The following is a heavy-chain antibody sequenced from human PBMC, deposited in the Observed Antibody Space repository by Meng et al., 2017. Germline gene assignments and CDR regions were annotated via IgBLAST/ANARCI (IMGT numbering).Heavy chain of an antibody. D-gene: IGHD3-3*01. CDR2: INHSGST. V-gene: IGHV4-34*01. Sequence: SETLSLTCAVYGGSFSGYYWSWIRQPPGKGREWIGEINHSGSTNYNPSLKSRVTISVDTSKNQFSLKLSSVTAADTAVYYCAALFTYYDFWSGYWTQFDYWGQGTLVTVSS. CDR3: AALFTYYDFWSGYWTQFDY. J-gene: IGHJ4*02. CDR1: GGSFSGYY.